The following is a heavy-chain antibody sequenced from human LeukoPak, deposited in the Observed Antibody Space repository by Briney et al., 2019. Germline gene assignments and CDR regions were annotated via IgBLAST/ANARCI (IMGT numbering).Heavy chain of an antibody. Sequence: SETLSLTCTVSGYSISSGYYWGWIWQPPGKGLEWIGSIYHSGSTYYNPSLTSRVTISVDTSKNQFSLKLSSVTAADTAVYYCARDPGLYDSSGYYPEYFQHWGQGTLVTVSS. CDR1: GYSISSGYY. CDR2: IYHSGST. CDR3: ARDPGLYDSSGYYPEYFQH. J-gene: IGHJ1*01. D-gene: IGHD3-22*01. V-gene: IGHV4-38-2*02.